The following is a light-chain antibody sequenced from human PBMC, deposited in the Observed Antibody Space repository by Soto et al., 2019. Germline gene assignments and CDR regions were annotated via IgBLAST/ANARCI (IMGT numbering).Light chain of an antibody. CDR2: EGS. CDR1: SSDVGGYTL. J-gene: IGLJ1*01. Sequence: QSALTQPASVSGSPGQSIIISCTGTSSDVGGYTLVSWYQQHPGKAPNLMIYEGSKRPSGVSNRFSGSKSGNTASLTISGLQAEDEADYYCCSYAGGSTYVFGTGTQLTVL. V-gene: IGLV2-23*01. CDR3: CSYAGGSTYV.